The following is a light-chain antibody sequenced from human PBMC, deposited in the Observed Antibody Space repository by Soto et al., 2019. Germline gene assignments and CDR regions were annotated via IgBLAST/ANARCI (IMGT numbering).Light chain of an antibody. Sequence: EIVMTQSPDTLSVSPGARATLSCRASQSVANSIAWYQQKPGQAPRLLIYSASTRATGIPARFSGSGSGTGFTLTISSLQSEEFAVYYCQQRSNGPLNFGPGTKVDLK. J-gene: IGKJ3*01. CDR2: SAS. V-gene: IGKV3-15*01. CDR3: QQRSNGPLN. CDR1: QSVANS.